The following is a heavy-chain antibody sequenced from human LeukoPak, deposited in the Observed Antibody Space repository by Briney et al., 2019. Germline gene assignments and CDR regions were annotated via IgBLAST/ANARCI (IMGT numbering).Heavy chain of an antibody. CDR1: GFTFSSYG. J-gene: IGHJ6*04. CDR3: AKDSEYYDILTGYYKRGYYYYGMDV. D-gene: IGHD3-9*01. Sequence: PGGSLRLSCAASGFTFSSYGMHWVRQAPGKGLEWVAVISYDGSNKYYADSVKGRFTISRDNSKNTLYLQMNSVGAEDTAVYYCAKDSEYYDILTGYYKRGYYYYGMDVWGKGTTVTVSS. CDR2: ISYDGSNK. V-gene: IGHV3-30*18.